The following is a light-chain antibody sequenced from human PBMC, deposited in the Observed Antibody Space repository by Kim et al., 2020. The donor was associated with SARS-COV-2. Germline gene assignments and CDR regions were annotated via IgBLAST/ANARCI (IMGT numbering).Light chain of an antibody. CDR3: GTWDSSLSAV. CDR1: SANIGNNY. V-gene: IGLV1-51*01. J-gene: IGLJ3*02. CDR2: DNK. Sequence: PGRKDTISCTGSSANIGNNYGSWYQQLPGTAPKLLIYDNKKRPAGIPDRFSGSKSGTSATLGSTGLQTGDEADYYCGTWDSSLSAVFGGGTKLTVL.